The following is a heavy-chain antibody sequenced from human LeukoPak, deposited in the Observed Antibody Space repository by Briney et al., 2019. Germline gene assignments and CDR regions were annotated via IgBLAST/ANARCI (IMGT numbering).Heavy chain of an antibody. D-gene: IGHD2-15*01. CDR2: VSGCNSDT. J-gene: IGHJ3*01. V-gene: IGHV1-18*01. CDR3: ARGRYCSGGSCYSGAFDF. Sequence: ASVKVSCKASGYTFTSYGITWVRQAPGQGLGWMGWVSGCNSDTNYAQKFQGRVTMTTDTSTSTAYMELRSLRSDDTAVYYCARGRYCSGGSCYSGAFDFWGQGTMVTVSS. CDR1: GYTFTSYG.